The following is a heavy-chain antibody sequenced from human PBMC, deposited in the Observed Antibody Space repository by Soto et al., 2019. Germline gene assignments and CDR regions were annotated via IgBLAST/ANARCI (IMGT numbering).Heavy chain of an antibody. CDR3: ARHSSDYYDSSGKSH. Sequence: SETLSLTCTVSGGSISSSSYYWGWIRQPPGKGLEWIGSIYYSGSTYYNPSLKSRVTISVDTSKNQFSLKLSSVTAAETAVYYCARHSSDYYDSSGKSHWGQGTLVTVSS. CDR2: IYYSGST. D-gene: IGHD3-22*01. CDR1: GGSISSSSYY. J-gene: IGHJ4*02. V-gene: IGHV4-39*01.